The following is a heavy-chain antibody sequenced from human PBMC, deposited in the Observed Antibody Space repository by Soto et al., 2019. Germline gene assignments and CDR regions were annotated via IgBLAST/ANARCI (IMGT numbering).Heavy chain of an antibody. V-gene: IGHV3-53*04. CDR3: ARVYPVVARYGDAFDI. CDR2: IYSGGST. J-gene: IGHJ3*02. CDR1: GFTVSSNY. D-gene: IGHD2-15*01. Sequence: PGGSLRLSCAASGFTVSSNYMSWVRQAPGKGLEWVSVIYSGGSTYYADSVKGRFTISRHNSKNTLYLQMNSLRAEDTAVYYCARVYPVVARYGDAFDIWGQGTMVTVSS.